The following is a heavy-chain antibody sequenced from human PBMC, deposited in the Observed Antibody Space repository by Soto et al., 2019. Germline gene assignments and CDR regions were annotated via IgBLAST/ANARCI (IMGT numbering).Heavy chain of an antibody. CDR2: ISASGDST. CDR1: GFTFSSYA. J-gene: IGHJ4*02. Sequence: EVQLLESGGALVQPGGSLRLSCAASGFTFSSYAMSWVRQAPGKGLEWVSSISASGDSTHNADSVKGRFAISRDNSKNTLDVQLNRLPADDTAVYYCAKGVLYKSSWYEGYWGQGTLVTVSS. D-gene: IGHD6-13*01. CDR3: AKGVLYKSSWYEGY. V-gene: IGHV3-23*01.